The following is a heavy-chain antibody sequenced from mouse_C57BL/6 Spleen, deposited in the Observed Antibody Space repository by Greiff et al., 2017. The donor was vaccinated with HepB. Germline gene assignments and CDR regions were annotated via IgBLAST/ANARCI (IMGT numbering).Heavy chain of an antibody. CDR1: GYTFTSYW. J-gene: IGHJ4*01. Sequence: QVQLKQPGTELVKPGASVKLSCKASGYTFTSYWMHWVKQRPGQGLEWIGNINPSNGGTNYNEKFKSKATLTVDKSSSTAYMQLSSLTSEDSAVYYCARSPLSLRGYYVMDYWGQGTSVTVSS. D-gene: IGHD1-1*01. CDR2: INPSNGGT. CDR3: ARSPLSLRGYYVMDY. V-gene: IGHV1-53*01.